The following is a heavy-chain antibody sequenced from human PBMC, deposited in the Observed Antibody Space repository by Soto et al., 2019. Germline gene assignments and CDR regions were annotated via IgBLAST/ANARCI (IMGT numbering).Heavy chain of an antibody. CDR2: ISPDGGEI. J-gene: IGHJ4*02. CDR3: AKGPR. Sequence: LVESGGGLVQPGGSLRLSCAASGFTFSNIWMSWVRRSPEKGPEWVASISPDGGEIYYVDSVKGRFTISRDNTRNSLYLQINSLRAEDTAVYYCAKGPRWGQGTLVTVSS. V-gene: IGHV3-7*01. CDR1: GFTFSNIW.